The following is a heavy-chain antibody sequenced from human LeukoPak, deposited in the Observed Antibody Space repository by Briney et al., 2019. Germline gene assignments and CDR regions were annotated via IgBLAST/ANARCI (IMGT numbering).Heavy chain of an antibody. V-gene: IGHV3-7*01. J-gene: IGHJ4*02. CDR1: GFTFSTHW. CDR3: ASGYLDDFWSGHF. D-gene: IGHD3-3*01. CDR2: IKEDGSAK. Sequence: GGSLRLSCVASGFTFSTHWMSWARQGPGKGREGVANIKEDGSAKYYVDSGKGRFTISRDNAKKSLDLQMDSLRAEDSAVYYCASGYLDDFWSGHFWGQGTQVTVSS.